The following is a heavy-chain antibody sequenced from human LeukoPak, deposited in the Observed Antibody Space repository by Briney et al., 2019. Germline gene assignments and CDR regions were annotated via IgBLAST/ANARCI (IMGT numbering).Heavy chain of an antibody. J-gene: IGHJ3*02. D-gene: IGHD1-1*01. CDR1: GYTLTELS. CDR2: FDPEDGET. CDR3: ATDGPSVQLERNDAFDI. Sequence: ASVKVSCKVSGYTLTELSMHWVRQAPGKGLEWMGGFDPEDGETIYAQNFQGRVTMTEDTSTDTAYMELSSLRSEDTAVYYCATDGPSVQLERNDAFDIWGQGTMVTVSS. V-gene: IGHV1-24*01.